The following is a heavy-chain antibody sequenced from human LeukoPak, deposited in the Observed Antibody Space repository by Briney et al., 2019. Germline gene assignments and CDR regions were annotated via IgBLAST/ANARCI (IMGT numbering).Heavy chain of an antibody. Sequence: PGGSLRLSCAASGFTFSSYWMSWVRQAPGKGLEWVADIKQDGSEKYYVDSVKGRFTISRDNAKNTLYLQMNSLRAEDTAVYYCAKDGLRYFDWGGNWFDPWGQGTLVTVSS. CDR3: AKDGLRYFDWGGNWFDP. CDR1: GFTFSSYW. CDR2: IKQDGSEK. D-gene: IGHD3-9*01. V-gene: IGHV3-7*01. J-gene: IGHJ5*02.